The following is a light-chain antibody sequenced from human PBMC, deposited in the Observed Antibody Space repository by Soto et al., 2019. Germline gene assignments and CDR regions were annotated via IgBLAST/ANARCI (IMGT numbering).Light chain of an antibody. V-gene: IGLV2-23*03. J-gene: IGLJ1*01. CDR1: SRDIGGYNL. CDR2: EGG. Sequence: QSVLTQPASVSVSPGQSITISCTGTSRDIGGYNLVSWYQQHPGKAPKLIIYEGGKRPSGISNRFSASKSANTASLTISGLQAEDEADYYCCSYAGFSSVVFGTGTKVTVL. CDR3: CSYAGFSSVV.